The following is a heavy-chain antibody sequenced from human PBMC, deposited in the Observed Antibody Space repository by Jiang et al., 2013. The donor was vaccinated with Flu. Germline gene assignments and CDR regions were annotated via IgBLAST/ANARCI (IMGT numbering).Heavy chain of an antibody. D-gene: IGHD6-13*01. CDR3: ATTKPYSTSWYYFDY. V-gene: IGHV4-59*12. Sequence: PGLVKPSETLSLTCTVSGGSISSYYWSWIRQPPGKGLEWIGYIYYSGSTNYNPSLKSRVTISVDTSKNQFSLKLSSVTAADTAVYYCATTKPYSTSWYYFDYWGQGTLVTVSS. CDR1: GGSISSYY. CDR2: IYYSGST. J-gene: IGHJ4*02.